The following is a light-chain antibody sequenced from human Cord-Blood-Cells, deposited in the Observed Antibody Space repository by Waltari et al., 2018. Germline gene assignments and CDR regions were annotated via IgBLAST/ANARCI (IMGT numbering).Light chain of an antibody. V-gene: IGKV3-20*01. CDR2: GAS. J-gene: IGKJ1*01. Sequence: EIVLTQSPGTLSLSPGERATLSCMASQSVSSSYLAWYQQKPGQAPRLLIYGASSRATGIPDRFSGSGSGTDFTLTISRLEPEDFAVDYCQQYGSSPPWTFGQGTKVEIK. CDR1: QSVSSSY. CDR3: QQYGSSPPWT.